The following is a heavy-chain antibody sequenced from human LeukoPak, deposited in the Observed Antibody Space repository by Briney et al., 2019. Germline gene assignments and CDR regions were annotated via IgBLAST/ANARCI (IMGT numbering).Heavy chain of an antibody. J-gene: IGHJ4*02. CDR1: GFTFSSYE. Sequence: GGSLRLSCAASGFTFSSYEMNWVRQAPGKGLEWVSYISSSGSTIYYADSVKGRFTISRDNAKSSLYLQMNSLRAEDTAVYYCARDVSGSYLDYWGQGTLVTVSS. D-gene: IGHD3-16*02. CDR3: ARDVSGSYLDY. V-gene: IGHV3-48*03. CDR2: ISSSGSTI.